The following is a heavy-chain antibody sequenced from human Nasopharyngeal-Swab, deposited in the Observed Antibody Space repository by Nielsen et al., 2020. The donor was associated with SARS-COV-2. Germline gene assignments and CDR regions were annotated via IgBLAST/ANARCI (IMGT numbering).Heavy chain of an antibody. CDR2: ISSSGSIT. CDR1: GFLFSDYY. Sequence: GESLKLSCASSGFLFSDYYMSWIRQAPGKGLEWISDISSSGSITHYADSMKGRFTISRDNAKKSLYLQMNSLRAEDTAVYYCARGVETIHHWGQGSLVTVSS. D-gene: IGHD5-24*01. J-gene: IGHJ1*01. CDR3: ARGVETIHH. V-gene: IGHV3-11*04.